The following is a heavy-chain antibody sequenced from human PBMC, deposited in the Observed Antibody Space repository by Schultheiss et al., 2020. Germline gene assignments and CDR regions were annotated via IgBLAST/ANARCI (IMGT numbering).Heavy chain of an antibody. D-gene: IGHD2-21*01. CDR3: ARGDGAIEAFGWFDS. CDR2: IYHSGST. CDR1: GGSISSYY. V-gene: IGHV4-59*01. J-gene: IGHJ5*01. Sequence: SETLSLTCTVSGGSISSYYWSWIRQPPGKALEWIGYIYHSGSTNYNPSLKSRVTISVDTSKNQLSLKLTSVTAADTAVYYCARGDGAIEAFGWFDSWGQGKLVTVSS.